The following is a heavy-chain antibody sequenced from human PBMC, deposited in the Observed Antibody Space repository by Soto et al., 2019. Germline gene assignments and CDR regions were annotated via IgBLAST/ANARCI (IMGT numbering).Heavy chain of an antibody. V-gene: IGHV4-34*01. CDR3: ARGNKVVFPKDRTSSGWYVNY. J-gene: IGHJ4*02. CDR2: INHSGST. CDR1: GGSFSGYY. Sequence: SDTLSLTCAVYGGSFSGYYLSWIRQPPGKGLEWIGEINHSGSTNYNPSLKSRVTISVDTSKNQFSLKLSSVTAADTAVYYCARGNKVVFPKDRTSSGWYVNYWGQGTLVTVSS. D-gene: IGHD6-19*01.